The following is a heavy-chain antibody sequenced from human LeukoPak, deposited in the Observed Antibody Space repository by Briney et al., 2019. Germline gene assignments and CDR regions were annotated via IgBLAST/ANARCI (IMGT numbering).Heavy chain of an antibody. Sequence: GASVKVSCKASGGTFSSYAISWVRQAPGQGLEWMGGITPIFGTANYAQKFQGRVTITADESTSTAYMELSSLRSEDTAVYYCARGPKGGGYELLYYYYGMDVWGQGTTVTVSS. D-gene: IGHD5-12*01. CDR1: GGTFSSYA. CDR2: ITPIFGTA. V-gene: IGHV1-69*13. J-gene: IGHJ6*02. CDR3: ARGPKGGGYELLYYYYGMDV.